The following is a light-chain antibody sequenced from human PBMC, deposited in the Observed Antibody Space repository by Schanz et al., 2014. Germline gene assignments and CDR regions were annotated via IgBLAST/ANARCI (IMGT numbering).Light chain of an antibody. CDR2: DVD. CDR1: ASDIGSYNY. J-gene: IGLJ2*01. CDR3: SSYAGSNTLV. Sequence: QSALTQPASVSGSPGQSITISCTGTASDIGSYNYVSWYQHHPARAPKLLIYDVDNRPSAVSSRFSGSKSGNTASLTISGLQSEDEADYYCSSYAGSNTLVFGGGTKLTVL. V-gene: IGLV2-14*03.